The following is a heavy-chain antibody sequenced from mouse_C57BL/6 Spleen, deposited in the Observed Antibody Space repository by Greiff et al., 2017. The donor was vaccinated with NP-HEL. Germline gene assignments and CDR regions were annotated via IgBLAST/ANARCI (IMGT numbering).Heavy chain of an antibody. D-gene: IGHD1-1*01. J-gene: IGHJ2*01. CDR1: GYSFTGYF. V-gene: IGHV1-20*01. CDR2: INPYNGDT. CDR3: ARDHYGSAYFDY. Sequence: VQLKESGPELVKPGDSVKISCKASGYSFTGYFMNWVMQSHGKSLEWIGRINPYNGDTFYNQKFKGKATLTVDKSSSTAHMELRSLTSEDSAVYYCARDHYGSAYFDYWGQGTTLTVSS.